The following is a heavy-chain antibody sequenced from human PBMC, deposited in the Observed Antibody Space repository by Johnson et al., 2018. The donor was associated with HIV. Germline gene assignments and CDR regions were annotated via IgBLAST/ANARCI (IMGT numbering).Heavy chain of an antibody. D-gene: IGHD5-24*01. CDR1: GFTFSSYD. Sequence: VQLVESGGGLVQPGGSLRLSCAASGFTFSSYDMHWVRQAPGKGLDYVSGITNGGSTYSADSVKGRFTISRDNSRNTLYLQMNSLRAEDTAVYYCAKEKNGYHWTFDIWGQGTMVTVSS. CDR2: ITNGGST. V-gene: IGHV3-64*07. CDR3: AKEKNGYHWTFDI. J-gene: IGHJ3*02.